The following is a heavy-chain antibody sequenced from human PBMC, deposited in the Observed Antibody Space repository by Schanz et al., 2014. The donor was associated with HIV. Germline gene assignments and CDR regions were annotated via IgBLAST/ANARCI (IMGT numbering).Heavy chain of an antibody. Sequence: QVQLQQWGAGLLKPSETLSLTCAVYGGSFRGYYWTWIRQFPGLGLEWIGGVRHIGGTNYNPSLKGRVTMSMDMSKNQFSLNLTSVTAADTAVYFCARGDFGGSSVDYWGHGNMVTVSS. CDR3: ARGDFGGSSVDY. V-gene: IGHV4-34*01. CDR2: VRHIGGT. D-gene: IGHD4-17*01. CDR1: GGSFRGYY. J-gene: IGHJ4*01.